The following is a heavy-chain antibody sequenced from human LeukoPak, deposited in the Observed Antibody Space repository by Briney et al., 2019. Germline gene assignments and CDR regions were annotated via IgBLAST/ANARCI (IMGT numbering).Heavy chain of an antibody. Sequence: GESLKISCKVSGYSFTAYWIGWVRQMPGMGLEWVAITYPGDSNTVYSPSFQGQVTISADTSISTAYLQWNSLRASDTAMYFCVRHPQRSGWSHFDYWGQGTPVTVPP. D-gene: IGHD6-19*01. J-gene: IGHJ4*02. V-gene: IGHV5-51*01. CDR3: VRHPQRSGWSHFDY. CDR1: GYSFTAYW. CDR2: TYPGDSNT.